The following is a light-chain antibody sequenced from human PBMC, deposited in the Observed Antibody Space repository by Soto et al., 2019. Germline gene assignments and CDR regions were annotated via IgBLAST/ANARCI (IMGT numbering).Light chain of an antibody. CDR2: DTT. V-gene: IGLV7-46*01. CDR1: TGAVTNGHY. J-gene: IGLJ1*01. CDR3: LISSNGAYV. Sequence: AVVTQEPSLTVSPGGTVTLTCGSSTGAVTNGHYPYWFQQKPGQAPRTLIYDTTNRHSWTPARFSGSLLGGKAALTPSGAQPEDEDEYYSLISSNGAYVFRTGTKVTV.